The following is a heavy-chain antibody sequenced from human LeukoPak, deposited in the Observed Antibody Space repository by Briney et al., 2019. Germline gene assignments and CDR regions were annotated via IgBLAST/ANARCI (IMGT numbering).Heavy chain of an antibody. CDR3: ARKQTGTMYDV. D-gene: IGHD1-7*01. J-gene: IGHJ4*02. CDR2: FSSGGSA. V-gene: IGHV4-39*07. Sequence: SETLSLTCIVPGGPISSSSYYWAWIRQSPGKGLEWIGTFSSGGSAYYNPSLTSRVSISKDTSDNQFSLRLYSVTAADTAVYYCARKQTGTMYDVWGQGTQVTVSS. CDR1: GGPISSSSYY.